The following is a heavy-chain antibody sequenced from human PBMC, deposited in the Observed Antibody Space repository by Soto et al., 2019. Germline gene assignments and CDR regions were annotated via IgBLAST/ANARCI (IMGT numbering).Heavy chain of an antibody. CDR3: AIHYGSGSYSPRALIGDYFDY. J-gene: IGHJ4*02. CDR2: IIPILGIA. V-gene: IGHV1-69*02. D-gene: IGHD3-10*01. Sequence: ASVKVSCKASGGTFSSYTISWVRQAPGQGLEWMGRIIPILGIANYAQKFQGRVTITADKSTSTAYMELSSLRSEDTAVYYCAIHYGSGSYSPRALIGDYFDYWGQGTLVTVSS. CDR1: GGTFSSYT.